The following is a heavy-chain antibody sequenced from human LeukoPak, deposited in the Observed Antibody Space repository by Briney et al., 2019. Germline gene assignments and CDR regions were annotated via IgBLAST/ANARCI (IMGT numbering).Heavy chain of an antibody. D-gene: IGHD3-10*01. CDR1: GRSFSGHY. V-gene: IGHV4-34*01. CDR2: IDHTGRS. Sequence: PSETLSLTCAVYGRSFSGHYWTWIRQPPGKGLEWIGEIDHTGRSTYNPSLTSRVTISKDSSKNQFSLSLGSVIAADTAVYCCARGENSGSYFSYFDSWAQGTPVTVSS. CDR3: ARGENSGSYFSYFDS. J-gene: IGHJ5*01.